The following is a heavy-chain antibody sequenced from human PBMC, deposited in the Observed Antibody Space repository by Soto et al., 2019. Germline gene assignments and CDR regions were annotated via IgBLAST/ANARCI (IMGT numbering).Heavy chain of an antibody. V-gene: IGHV3-21*01. D-gene: IGHD1-26*01. CDR2: ISSSSSYI. CDR3: ARDEPGVGATTSWFDP. Sequence: PGGSLRLSCAASGFTFSSYSMNWVRQAPGKGLEWVSSISSSSSYIYYADSVKGRFTISRDNAKNSLYLQMNSLRAEDTAVYYCARDEPGVGATTSWFDPWGQGTLVTVSS. J-gene: IGHJ5*02. CDR1: GFTFSSYS.